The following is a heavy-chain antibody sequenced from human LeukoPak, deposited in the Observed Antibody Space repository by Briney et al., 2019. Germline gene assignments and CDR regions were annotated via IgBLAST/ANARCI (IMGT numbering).Heavy chain of an antibody. CDR3: AREGDYDILTGYYNFDY. Sequence: PSETLSLTCTVSGGSISSYYWSWIRQPAGKGLEWIGRIYTSGSTNYNPSLKSRVTMSVDTSKSQFSLKLSSVTAADTAVYYCAREGDYDILTGYYNFDYWGQGTLVTVSS. CDR1: GGSISSYY. CDR2: IYTSGST. V-gene: IGHV4-4*07. J-gene: IGHJ4*02. D-gene: IGHD3-9*01.